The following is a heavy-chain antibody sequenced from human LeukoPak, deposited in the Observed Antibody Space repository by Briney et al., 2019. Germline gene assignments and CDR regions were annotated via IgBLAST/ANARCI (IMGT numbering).Heavy chain of an antibody. Sequence: ASVKVSCKASGYSFTAYGITWMRQAPGQGLEWMGWISAYNGNTHYAERLQDRVTMTTDTSTSTAYMELRSLRSDDTAVYYCARTSSTDYFDYWGQGTLVTVSS. CDR1: GYSFTAYG. V-gene: IGHV1-18*01. CDR2: ISAYNGNT. J-gene: IGHJ4*02. CDR3: ARTSSTDYFDY.